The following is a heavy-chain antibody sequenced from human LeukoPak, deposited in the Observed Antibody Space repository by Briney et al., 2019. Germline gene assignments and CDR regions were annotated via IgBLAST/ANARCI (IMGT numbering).Heavy chain of an antibody. CDR2: INHSGST. CDR1: GGSFSGYY. V-gene: IGHV4-34*01. Sequence: PSETLSLTCAVYGGSFSGYYWSWIRQPPGKGLEWIGEINHSGSTNYNPSLKSRVTISVDTSKNQFSLKLSSVTAADTAVYYCARLRWLRFYYYYMDVWGKGTTVTVSS. D-gene: IGHD3-16*01. J-gene: IGHJ6*03. CDR3: ARLRWLRFYYYYMDV.